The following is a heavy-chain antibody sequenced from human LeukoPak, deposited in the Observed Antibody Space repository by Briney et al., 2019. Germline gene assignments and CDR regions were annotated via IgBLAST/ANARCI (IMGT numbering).Heavy chain of an antibody. J-gene: IGHJ4*02. V-gene: IGHV3-66*01. CDR1: GFTVSNNY. CDR2: IYSGGGT. CDR3: ARVWWAPQEGY. D-gene: IGHD2-15*01. Sequence: PGGSLRLSCAASGFTVSNNYMSWVRQAPGKGLEWVSVIYSGGGTYYADSVKGRFTISRDNSRNTLYLQMNSLSAEDTAVYYCARVWWAPQEGYWGQGTLVTVSS.